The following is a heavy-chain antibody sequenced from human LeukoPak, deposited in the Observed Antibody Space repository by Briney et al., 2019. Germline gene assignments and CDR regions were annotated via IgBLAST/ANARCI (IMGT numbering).Heavy chain of an antibody. J-gene: IGHJ4*02. CDR2: INPDGSEK. CDR3: VRDRGWGGDDY. D-gene: IGHD3-16*01. CDR1: GFIFNTYW. V-gene: IGHV3-7*01. Sequence: GGSLRLSCTASGFIFNTYWMSWVRQAPGKGLEWVANINPDGSEKYFVDSVKGRFTISRDNAEKSLYLQMSSLRVEDTAVYYCVRDRGWGGDDYWGQGALVTVSS.